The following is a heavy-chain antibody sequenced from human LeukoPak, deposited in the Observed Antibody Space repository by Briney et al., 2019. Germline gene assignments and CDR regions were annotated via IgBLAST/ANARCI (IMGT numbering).Heavy chain of an antibody. Sequence: GGSLRLSCAGSGFTFINAWMSWVRQAPGKGLEWVGRIQSKYLNGRTDYAAPVKGRFTISRDDSENTVFLQMNSLKIEDTAVYYCAKGSTDSSGLAHPVYYMDVWGKGTTVTVSS. CDR3: AKGSTDSSGLAHPVYYMDV. CDR1: GFTFINAW. V-gene: IGHV3-15*01. D-gene: IGHD3-22*01. J-gene: IGHJ6*03. CDR2: IQSKYLNGRT.